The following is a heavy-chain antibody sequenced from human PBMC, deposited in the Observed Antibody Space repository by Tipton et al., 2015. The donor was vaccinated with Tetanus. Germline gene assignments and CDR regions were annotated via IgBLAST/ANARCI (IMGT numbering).Heavy chain of an antibody. Sequence: QLVQSGAEVKTPGASVRVSCKTSGYTLSYYALHWVRQAPGQGPEWMGWLNTGNGNTKYSQKFQDRVTISRDTSANTAYMELSSLRSEDTAVYYWARAGFLGGSSRNYYYGMDVWGQGTTVAVS. CDR2: LNTGNGNT. V-gene: IGHV1-3*04. CDR3: ARAGFLGGSSRNYYYGMDV. CDR1: GYTLSYYA. J-gene: IGHJ6*02. D-gene: IGHD3-3*01.